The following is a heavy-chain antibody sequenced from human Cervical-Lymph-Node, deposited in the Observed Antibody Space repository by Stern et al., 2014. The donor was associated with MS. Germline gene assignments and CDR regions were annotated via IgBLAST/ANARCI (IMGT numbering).Heavy chain of an antibody. J-gene: IGHJ4*02. Sequence: QVQLQESGPGLVKPSQTLSLTCTVSGDSITRGSYFWSWVRQPAGRGLEWIGRFHTSGSTNYNPSFKSRVTISADTSQNQFSLTLNSVTAADTAVYYCARVPGGSGGDYWGQGTLVTVSS. D-gene: IGHD1-1*01. CDR1: GDSITRGSYF. V-gene: IGHV4-61*02. CDR3: ARVPGGSGGDY. CDR2: FHTSGST.